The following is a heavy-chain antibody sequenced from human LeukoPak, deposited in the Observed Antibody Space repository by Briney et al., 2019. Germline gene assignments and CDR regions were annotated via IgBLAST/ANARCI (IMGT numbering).Heavy chain of an antibody. D-gene: IGHD3-3*01. V-gene: IGHV4-34*01. CDR2: INHSGST. Sequence: SETLSLTCAVYGGSFSGYYWSWLRQPPGKGLEWIGEINHSGSTNYNPSLTSRVTISVDPSKNQFSLKLSSVTAADTAVYYCAREVFGVVTPGHYYYMDVWGKGTTVTVSS. CDR1: GGSFSGYY. J-gene: IGHJ6*03. CDR3: AREVFGVVTPGHYYYMDV.